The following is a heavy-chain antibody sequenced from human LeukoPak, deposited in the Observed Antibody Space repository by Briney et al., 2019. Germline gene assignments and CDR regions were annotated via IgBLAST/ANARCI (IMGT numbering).Heavy chain of an antibody. CDR1: GGSISSSSYY. Sequence: SETLSLTCTVSGGSISSSSYYWGWIRQPPGKGLEWIGSIYYSGSTYYNPSLKSRVTISVDTSKNQFSLKLSSVTAADTAVYYCAREGRGYYYYYMDVWGKGTTVTVSS. CDR3: AREGRGYYYYYMDV. D-gene: IGHD3-10*01. CDR2: IYYSGST. J-gene: IGHJ6*03. V-gene: IGHV4-39*07.